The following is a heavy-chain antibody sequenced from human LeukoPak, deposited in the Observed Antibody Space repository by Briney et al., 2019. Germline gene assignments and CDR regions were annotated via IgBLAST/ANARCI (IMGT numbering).Heavy chain of an antibody. J-gene: IGHJ4*02. V-gene: IGHV4-39*01. CDR3: ARSTVAGTRKVDY. CDR2: IYYSGST. Sequence: SETLSLTCTVSGGSISSSTYYWRWIRQPPGKGLEWIGSIYYSGSTYYNPSLRSRVTISVDTSKNQFSLRLSSVTAADTAVYYCARSTVAGTRKVDYWGQGTLVTVSS. D-gene: IGHD6-19*01. CDR1: GGSISSSTYY.